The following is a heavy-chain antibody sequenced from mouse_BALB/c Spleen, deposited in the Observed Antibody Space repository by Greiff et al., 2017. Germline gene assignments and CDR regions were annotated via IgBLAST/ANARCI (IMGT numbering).Heavy chain of an antibody. CDR2: ISNGGGST. J-gene: IGHJ4*01. V-gene: IGHV5-12-2*01. CDR1: GFTFSSYT. D-gene: IGHD2-14*01. Sequence: DVKLVESGGGLVQPGGSLKLSCAASGFTFSSYTMSWVRQTPEKRLEWVAYISNGGGSTYYPDTVKGRFTISRDNAKNTLYLQMSSLKSEDTAMYYCARHGEVRRNAMDYWGQGTSVTVSS. CDR3: ARHGEVRRNAMDY.